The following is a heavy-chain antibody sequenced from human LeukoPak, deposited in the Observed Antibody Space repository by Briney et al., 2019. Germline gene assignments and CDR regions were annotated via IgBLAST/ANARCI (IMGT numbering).Heavy chain of an antibody. CDR3: ARGARKYSSSRFDP. Sequence: ASVKVSCKASGGTFSSYAISWVRQATGQGLEWMGWMNPNSGNTGYAQKFQGRVTMTRNTSISTAYMELSSLRSEDTAVYYCARGARKYSSSRFDPWGQGTLVTVSS. CDR1: GGTFSSYA. J-gene: IGHJ5*02. D-gene: IGHD6-13*01. CDR2: MNPNSGNT. V-gene: IGHV1-8*02.